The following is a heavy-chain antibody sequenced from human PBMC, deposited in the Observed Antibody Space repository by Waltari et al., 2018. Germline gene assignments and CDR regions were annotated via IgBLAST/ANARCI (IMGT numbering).Heavy chain of an antibody. CDR3: AKVKRPDYDILTGFFDY. D-gene: IGHD3-9*01. V-gene: IGHV3-9*01. J-gene: IGHJ4*02. CDR2: MSWNSGSI. Sequence: EVQLVESGGGLVQPGRSLRLSCAASGFTFDDYAMHWVRQAPGKGLEWVSGMSWNSGSIGYADSVKGRFTISRDNAKNSLYLQMNSLRAEDTALYYCAKVKRPDYDILTGFFDYWGQGTLVTVSS. CDR1: GFTFDDYA.